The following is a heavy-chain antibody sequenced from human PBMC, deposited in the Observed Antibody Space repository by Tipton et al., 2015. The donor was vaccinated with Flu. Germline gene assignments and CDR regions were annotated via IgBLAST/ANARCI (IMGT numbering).Heavy chain of an antibody. D-gene: IGHD3-10*02. J-gene: IGHJ4*02. CDR3: ARLSYYDVDLRNFYFDY. Sequence: GLVKPSETPSLTCTVSSGSIRSTNYFCAWIRQPPGKRLELIGSIYPSGTTYYNPSLKSRVTISVDTSKSQFSLKLRSVTAADTAVYYCARLSYYDVDLRNFYFDYWGLGALVTVSS. CDR1: SGSIRSTNYF. CDR2: IYPSGTT. V-gene: IGHV4-39*01.